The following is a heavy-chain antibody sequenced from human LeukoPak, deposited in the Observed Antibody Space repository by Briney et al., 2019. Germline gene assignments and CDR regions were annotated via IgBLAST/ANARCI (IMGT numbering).Heavy chain of an antibody. CDR1: GYTFTSYY. Sequence: ASVKVSCKASGYTFTSYYMHWVRQAPGQGLEWMGIINPSGGSTSYAQKFQGRVTMTRDTSTNTVYMELSSLRSEDTAVYYCASPGYCTNGVCYYYGMDVWGQGTTVTVSS. D-gene: IGHD2-8*01. J-gene: IGHJ6*02. CDR3: ASPGYCTNGVCYYYGMDV. CDR2: INPSGGST. V-gene: IGHV1-46*01.